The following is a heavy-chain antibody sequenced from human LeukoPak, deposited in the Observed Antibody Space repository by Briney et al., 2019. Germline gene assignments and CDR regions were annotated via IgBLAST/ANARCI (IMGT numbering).Heavy chain of an antibody. CDR3: AREGLDQYYFDY. V-gene: IGHV3-30*04. J-gene: IGHJ4*02. D-gene: IGHD3/OR15-3a*01. Sequence: GGSLRLSCAASGFTFSSYAMHWVRQAPGKGLEWVAVISYDGSNKYYADSVKGRFTISRDNSKNTLYLQMNSLRAEDTAVYYCAREGLDQYYFDYWGQGTLVTVSS. CDR1: GFTFSSYA. CDR2: ISYDGSNK.